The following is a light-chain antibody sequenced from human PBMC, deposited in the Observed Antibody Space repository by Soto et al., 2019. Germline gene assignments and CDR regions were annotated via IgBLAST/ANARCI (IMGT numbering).Light chain of an antibody. V-gene: IGKV3-20*01. CDR3: QQYGSSPPIT. J-gene: IGKJ5*01. CDR1: QSVSSN. Sequence: EIVLTQSPGTLSVSPGERATLSCRASQSVSSNLAWYQQKPGQAPRLLIYGASTRATGIPARFSGSGSGTDFTLTISRLEPEDFAVYYCQQYGSSPPITFGQGTRLEIK. CDR2: GAS.